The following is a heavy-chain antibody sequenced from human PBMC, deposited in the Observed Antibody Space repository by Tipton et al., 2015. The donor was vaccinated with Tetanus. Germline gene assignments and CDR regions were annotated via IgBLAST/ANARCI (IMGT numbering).Heavy chain of an antibody. CDR1: GGSFSAYY. J-gene: IGHJ4*02. D-gene: IGHD3-3*01. CDR2: INHSGST. V-gene: IGHV4-34*01. Sequence: LRLSCAVYGGSFSAYYWSWIRQSPGKGLEWIGEINHSGSTTYSPSFKSRVTISVDTSKSQFSLRLTSVTAADTAVYYCARANNDFPKKGPFDSWGQGSLVIVSS. CDR3: ARANNDFPKKGPFDS.